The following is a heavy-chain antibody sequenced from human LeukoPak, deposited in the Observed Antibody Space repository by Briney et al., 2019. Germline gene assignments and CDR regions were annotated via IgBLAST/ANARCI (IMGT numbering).Heavy chain of an antibody. CDR3: ARDGLVDTAMHDY. V-gene: IGHV3-21*01. D-gene: IGHD5-18*01. CDR2: ISSSSSYI. Sequence: GSLRLFCTASGFTFSSYEMNWVRQAPRKGLEGVSSISSSSSYIYYADSVKGRFTISRDNAKNSLYLQMNSLRAEDTAVYYCARDGLVDTAMHDYWGQGTLVTVSS. CDR1: GFTFSSYE. J-gene: IGHJ4*02.